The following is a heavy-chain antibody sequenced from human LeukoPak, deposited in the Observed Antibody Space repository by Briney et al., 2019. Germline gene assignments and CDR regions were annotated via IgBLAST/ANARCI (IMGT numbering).Heavy chain of an antibody. CDR1: GGSISRSNW. CDR3: ASPRAERSTWYAVDY. J-gene: IGHJ4*02. D-gene: IGHD6-13*01. Sequence: SETLSLTCAVSGGSISRSNWWSWVRQSPGKGLEWIGEIYDNGSTNYNPSLKSRVTISVDKSKNQFSLKLSSVTAADTAVYYCASPRAERSTWYAVDYWGQGTLVTVSS. V-gene: IGHV4-4*02. CDR2: IYDNGST.